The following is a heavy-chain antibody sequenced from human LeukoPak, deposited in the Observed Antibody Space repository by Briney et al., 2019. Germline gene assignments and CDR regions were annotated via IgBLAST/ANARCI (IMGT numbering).Heavy chain of an antibody. CDR2: INHSGST. Sequence: SETLSLTCAVYGGSFSGYYWSWTRQPPGKGLEWIGEINHSGSTNYNPSLKSRVTISVDTSKNQFSLKLSSVTAADTAVYYCARSQQWLRRGFDYWGQGTLVTVSS. V-gene: IGHV4-34*01. CDR3: ARSQQWLRRGFDY. J-gene: IGHJ4*02. D-gene: IGHD5-12*01. CDR1: GGSFSGYY.